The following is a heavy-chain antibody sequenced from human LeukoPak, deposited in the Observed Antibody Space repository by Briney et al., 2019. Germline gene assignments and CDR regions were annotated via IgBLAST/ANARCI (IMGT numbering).Heavy chain of an antibody. CDR3: AKERRPHCGGDCTPLLDY. D-gene: IGHD2-21*02. CDR1: GFTFSSYA. CDR2: ISGSGGST. J-gene: IGHJ4*02. Sequence: PGGSLRLSCAASGFTFSSYAMRWVRQAPGKGVEGVSGISGSGGSTYYADSVKGRFTISRDNSKNTLYLQMNSLSAEDTAVYYCAKERRPHCGGDCTPLLDYWGQGTLVTVSS. V-gene: IGHV3-23*01.